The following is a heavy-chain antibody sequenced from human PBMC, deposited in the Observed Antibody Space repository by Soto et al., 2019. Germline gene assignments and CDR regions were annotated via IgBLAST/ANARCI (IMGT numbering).Heavy chain of an antibody. CDR3: AREDWYYDSSGYYSY. Sequence: GASVKVSCKASGYTFTSYAMHWVRQAPGQRLEWMGWINAGNGNTKYSQKFQGRVTITRDTSASTAYMELSSLRSEDTAVYYCAREDWYYDSSGYYSYWGQGTLVTVSS. V-gene: IGHV1-3*01. CDR1: GYTFTSYA. J-gene: IGHJ4*02. CDR2: INAGNGNT. D-gene: IGHD3-22*01.